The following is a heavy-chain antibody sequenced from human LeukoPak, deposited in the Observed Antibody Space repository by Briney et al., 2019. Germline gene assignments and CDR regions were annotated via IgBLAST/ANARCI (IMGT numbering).Heavy chain of an antibody. CDR2: IHSADSHT. Sequence: GESLKISCKDSGYSFTDYWIGWVGQMPGKGLEWMGIIHSADSHTKYSPSFQGQVTISADKSISTAYLQWSGLKASDTAMYYCAGARHGDYRWDYWGQGTLVTVSS. D-gene: IGHD4-17*01. V-gene: IGHV5-51*01. CDR3: AGARHGDYRWDY. J-gene: IGHJ4*02. CDR1: GYSFTDYW.